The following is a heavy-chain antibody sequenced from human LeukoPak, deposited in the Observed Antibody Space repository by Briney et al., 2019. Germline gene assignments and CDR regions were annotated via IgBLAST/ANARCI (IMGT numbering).Heavy chain of an antibody. Sequence: PGGSLRLSCAASGFTFSDYYMSWIRQAPGKGLEWVSYISSSGSTIYYADSVKGRFTISRDNAKSSLYLQMNSLRAEDTAVYYCARVPLNDYDILTRPQPLFDYWGQGTLVTVSS. D-gene: IGHD3-9*01. J-gene: IGHJ4*02. V-gene: IGHV3-11*01. CDR3: ARVPLNDYDILTRPQPLFDY. CDR2: ISSSGSTI. CDR1: GFTFSDYY.